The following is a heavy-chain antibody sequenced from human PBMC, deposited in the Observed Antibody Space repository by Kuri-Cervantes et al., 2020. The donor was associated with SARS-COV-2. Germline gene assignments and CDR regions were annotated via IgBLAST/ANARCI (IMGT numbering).Heavy chain of an antibody. J-gene: IGHJ4*02. V-gene: IGHV3-21*01. CDR3: VRDGDHWNFDY. CDR1: GFTFNTYS. D-gene: IGHD1-1*01. Sequence: GGSLRLSCAASGFTFNTYSMNWVRQAPGKGLEWVSSISSSSSYIYYADSVEGRFTISRDNAKNSLYLQMNSLRAEDTAVYYCVRDGDHWNFDYWGQGTLVTVSS. CDR2: ISSSSSYI.